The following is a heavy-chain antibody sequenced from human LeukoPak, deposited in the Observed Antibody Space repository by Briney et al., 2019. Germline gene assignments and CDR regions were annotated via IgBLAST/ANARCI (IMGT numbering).Heavy chain of an antibody. V-gene: IGHV3-9*01. CDR2: ISWNSGSI. CDR1: GFTFDDYA. Sequence: GGSLRLSCTASGFTFDDYAMHWVRQAPGKGLEWVSGISWNSGSIGYADSVKGRFTISRDNAKNSLYLQMNSLRAEDTALYYCAKEAAWGSFDYWGQGTLVTVSS. CDR3: AKEAAWGSFDY. D-gene: IGHD3-16*01. J-gene: IGHJ4*02.